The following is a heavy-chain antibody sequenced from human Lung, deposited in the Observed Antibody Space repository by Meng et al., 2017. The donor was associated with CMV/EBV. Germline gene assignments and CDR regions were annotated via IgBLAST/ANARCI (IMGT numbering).Heavy chain of an antibody. CDR2: IPHRGSS. CDR1: GDSITNHNW. D-gene: IGHD3-10*01. Sequence: QVPWRESGPALVKPSETLSLTCAVSGDSITNHNWWAWVRQPPGKGLEWIGEIPHRGSSAYNPSLKSRVSMSIDKSKNQFSLKLTSVTAADTAVYHCLRRSGGSVWGQGTLVTVFS. V-gene: IGHV4-4*02. J-gene: IGHJ1*01. CDR3: LRRSGGSV.